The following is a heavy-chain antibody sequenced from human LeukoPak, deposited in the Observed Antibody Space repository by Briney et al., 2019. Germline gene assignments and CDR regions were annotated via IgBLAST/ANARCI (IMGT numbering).Heavy chain of an antibody. V-gene: IGHV3-48*04. Sequence: GGSLRLSCAASGFTFNTYSMHWVRQAPGKGLEWVSYISSSGRAILYADSVKGRFTVSRDNAKNSLYLQMNNLRAEDTAVYYCAREIPSGSYAPDYWGQGTLVTVSS. D-gene: IGHD1-26*01. CDR3: AREIPSGSYAPDY. CDR2: ISSSGRAI. J-gene: IGHJ4*02. CDR1: GFTFNTYS.